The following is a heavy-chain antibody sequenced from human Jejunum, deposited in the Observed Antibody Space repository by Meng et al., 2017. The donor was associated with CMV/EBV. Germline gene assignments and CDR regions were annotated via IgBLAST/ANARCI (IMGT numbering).Heavy chain of an antibody. Sequence: SGFTFRNYAWQWVRQAAGKELGWVAVMSYDGSNQYFADSVKDRFTLSRDNSKNTVYLQMNSLRPEDTAVYYCARDDYGDAGAYFDYWGQGTLVTVSS. CDR3: ARDDYGDAGAYFDY. CDR2: MSYDGSNQ. CDR1: GFTFRNYA. D-gene: IGHD4-17*01. V-gene: IGHV3-30-3*01. J-gene: IGHJ4*02.